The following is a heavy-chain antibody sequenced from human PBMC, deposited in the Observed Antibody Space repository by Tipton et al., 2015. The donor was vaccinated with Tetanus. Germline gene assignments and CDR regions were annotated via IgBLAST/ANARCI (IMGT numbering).Heavy chain of an antibody. Sequence: PGLVKPSETLSLTCTVSGGSVRSGSYYWNWIRQPPGKGLEWIGYISYSGSTNSNYSLKSRITISQDTSKNQFSLRLTSVTAADTAVYYCARANYDFPKKGPFDSWGQGSLVPVSS. CDR2: ISYSGST. CDR1: GGSVRSGSYY. D-gene: IGHD3-3*01. V-gene: IGHV4-61*01. CDR3: ARANYDFPKKGPFDS. J-gene: IGHJ4*02.